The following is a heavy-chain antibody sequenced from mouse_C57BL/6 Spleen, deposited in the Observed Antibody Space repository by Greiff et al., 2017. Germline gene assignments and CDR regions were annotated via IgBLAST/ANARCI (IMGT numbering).Heavy chain of an antibody. V-gene: IGHV1-26*01. Sequence: EVQLQQSGPELVKPGASVKISCKASGYTFTDYYMNWVKQSHGKSLEWIGDINPNNGGTSYNQKFKGKATLTVDKSSSTAYMELRSLTSEDSAVYYCARRPYSNSSWFAYWGQGTLVTVSA. D-gene: IGHD2-5*01. CDR3: ARRPYSNSSWFAY. CDR1: GYTFTDYY. J-gene: IGHJ3*01. CDR2: INPNNGGT.